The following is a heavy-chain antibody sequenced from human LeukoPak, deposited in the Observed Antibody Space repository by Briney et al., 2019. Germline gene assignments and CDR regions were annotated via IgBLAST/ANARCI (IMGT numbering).Heavy chain of an antibody. J-gene: IGHJ4*02. CDR1: GFTFSSYW. CDR3: ARVWYSSNWYTLGFDY. D-gene: IGHD6-13*01. Sequence: GGSLRLSCAASGFTFSSYWMSWVRQAPGKGLEWGANMKQDGSEKYYVDSVEGRFTISRDNAKNSLFLQMNSLRAEDTAVYYCARVWYSSNWYTLGFDYWGQGTLVTVSS. V-gene: IGHV3-7*01. CDR2: MKQDGSEK.